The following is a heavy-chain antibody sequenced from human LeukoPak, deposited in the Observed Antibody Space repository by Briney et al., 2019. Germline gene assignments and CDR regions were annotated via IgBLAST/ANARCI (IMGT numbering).Heavy chain of an antibody. D-gene: IGHD5/OR15-5a*01. CDR2: IDPDSGGR. CDR1: GYTFTGFY. J-gene: IGHJ4*02. Sequence: GASVKVSCKASGYTFTGFYIHWVRQAPGQGLEWMGWIDPDSGGRGYVQRFQGRVTMTRDTSITTAYLELSDLRSDDTAVYYCATPRNSVYNLHYGGRGPLVSVSS. CDR3: ATPRNSVYNLHY. V-gene: IGHV1-2*02.